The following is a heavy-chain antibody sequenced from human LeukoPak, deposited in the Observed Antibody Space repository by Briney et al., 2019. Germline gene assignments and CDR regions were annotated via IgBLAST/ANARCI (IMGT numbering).Heavy chain of an antibody. Sequence: SETLSLTCGVSNGSISSSSYYSGWTRPPPGKGLEWIGEIYHSGSTNYNPSLKSRVTISVDKSKNQFSLKLSSVTAADTAVYYCARDHVTADAFDIWGQGTMVTVSS. D-gene: IGHD3-16*01. CDR2: IYHSGST. CDR3: ARDHVTADAFDI. CDR1: NGSISSSSYY. V-gene: IGHV4-39*07. J-gene: IGHJ3*02.